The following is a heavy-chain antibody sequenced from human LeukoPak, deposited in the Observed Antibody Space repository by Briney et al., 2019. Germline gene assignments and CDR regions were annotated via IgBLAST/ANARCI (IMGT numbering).Heavy chain of an antibody. Sequence: GGSLRLSCAASGFTFSSYTMNWVRQAPGKGLEWVSSISSSSSYIYYADSLKGRFTISRDNAKNSLYLQMNSLRAEDTAVYYCARELGAFDIWGQGTMVSVSS. CDR3: ARELGAFDI. V-gene: IGHV3-21*01. D-gene: IGHD7-27*01. CDR2: ISSSSSYI. CDR1: GFTFSSYT. J-gene: IGHJ3*02.